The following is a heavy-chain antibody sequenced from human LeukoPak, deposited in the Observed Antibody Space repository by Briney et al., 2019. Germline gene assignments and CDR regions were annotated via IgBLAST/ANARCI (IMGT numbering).Heavy chain of an antibody. CDR2: ISWNSGSI. CDR1: GFTFDDYA. Sequence: GRSLRLSCAASGFTFDDYAMHWVRQAPGKGLEWVSGISWNSGSIGYADSVKGRFTISRDNAKNSLYLQMNSLRAEDTAVYYCARTHFVVVPAAMGAFDIWGQGTMVTVSS. CDR3: ARTHFVVVPAAMGAFDI. V-gene: IGHV3-9*01. D-gene: IGHD2-2*01. J-gene: IGHJ3*02.